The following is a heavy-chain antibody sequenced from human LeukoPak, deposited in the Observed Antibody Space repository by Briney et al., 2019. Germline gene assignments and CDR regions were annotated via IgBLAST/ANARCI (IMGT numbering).Heavy chain of an antibody. CDR1: GSSISSYY. CDR3: ARLDYGDYVTVDY. D-gene: IGHD4-17*01. J-gene: IGHJ4*02. Sequence: SETLSLTCTVSGSSISSYYWSWIRQPPGKGLEWIGYIYYSGSTNYNPSLKSRVTISVDTSKNQFSLKLSSVTAADTAVYYCARLDYGDYVTVDYWGQGTLVTVSS. CDR2: IYYSGST. V-gene: IGHV4-59*01.